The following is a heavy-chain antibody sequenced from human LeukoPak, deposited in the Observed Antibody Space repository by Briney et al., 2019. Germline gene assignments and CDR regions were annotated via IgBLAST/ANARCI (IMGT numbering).Heavy chain of an antibody. CDR1: GFTFTDHY. V-gene: IGHV1-2*02. D-gene: IGHD7-27*01. CDR3: ARDHDWGVDY. CDR2: INGKRGDT. Sequence: GASVKVSCKASGFTFTDHYMHWVRQATGQGLEWMGWINGKRGDTNYAQNFQDMVTMTRDTSTSTVYMELSRITVDDTAVYYCARDHDWGVDYWGQGTLVTVSS. J-gene: IGHJ4*02.